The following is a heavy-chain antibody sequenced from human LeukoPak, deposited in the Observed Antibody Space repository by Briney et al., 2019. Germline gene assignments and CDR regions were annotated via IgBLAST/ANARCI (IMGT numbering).Heavy chain of an antibody. CDR1: GFTFSSHG. Sequence: PGGSLSLSCAASGFTFSSHGMHWVRQAPGKGLDWVAVIWYDGSKTLYADSVKGRFTISRDDSKNTLYLQMNSLRAEDTAVYYCAREASGYYRDFWGQGTLVTVSS. CDR3: AREASGYYRDF. CDR2: IWYDGSKT. J-gene: IGHJ4*02. D-gene: IGHD3-3*01. V-gene: IGHV3-33*01.